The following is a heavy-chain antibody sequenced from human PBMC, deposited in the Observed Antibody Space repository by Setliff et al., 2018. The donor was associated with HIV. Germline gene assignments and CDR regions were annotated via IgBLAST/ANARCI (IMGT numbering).Heavy chain of an antibody. CDR1: GFAFSTYW. D-gene: IGHD1-26*01. J-gene: IGHJ4*02. Sequence: GGSLRLSCAASGFAFSTYWMIWVRQAPGKGLEWVAKIKQDGSEEYYVDSVKGRFTTSRDNAKSSVYLQMNTLRAEDTALYYCATSIEGAFHYWGQGTLVTVSS. CDR2: IKQDGSEE. V-gene: IGHV3-7*03. CDR3: ATSIEGAFHY.